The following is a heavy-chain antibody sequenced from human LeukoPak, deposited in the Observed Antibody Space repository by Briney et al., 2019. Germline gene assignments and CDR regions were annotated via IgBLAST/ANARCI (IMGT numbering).Heavy chain of an antibody. CDR1: GSTFSSYW. D-gene: IGHD3-9*01. J-gene: IGHJ4*02. Sequence: PGGSWNLPCQASGSTFSSYWIHWVRQAQGKGLVWFSRIDTDGSNTNYADSVKGRFTISRDNAQNTVYLQMNSLRSEDTAVYYCARDMFDWLFEDLEIGVSFDSWGQGTLVTVSS. CDR3: ARDMFDWLFEDLEIGVSFDS. V-gene: IGHV3-74*01. CDR2: IDTDGSNT.